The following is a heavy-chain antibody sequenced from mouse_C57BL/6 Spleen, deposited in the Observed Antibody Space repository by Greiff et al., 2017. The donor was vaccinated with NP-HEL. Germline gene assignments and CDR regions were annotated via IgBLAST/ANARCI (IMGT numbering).Heavy chain of an antibody. CDR3: ARGGYDFAFDY. D-gene: IGHD2-4*01. V-gene: IGHV1-82*01. Sequence: QVQLQQSGPELVKPGASVKISCKASGYAFSSSWMNWVKQRPGKGLEWIGRIYPGDGDTNYNGKFKGKATLTADKSSSTAYMQLSSLTSEDSAVYFCARGGYDFAFDYWGQGTTLTVSS. CDR1: GYAFSSSW. CDR2: IYPGDGDT. J-gene: IGHJ2*01.